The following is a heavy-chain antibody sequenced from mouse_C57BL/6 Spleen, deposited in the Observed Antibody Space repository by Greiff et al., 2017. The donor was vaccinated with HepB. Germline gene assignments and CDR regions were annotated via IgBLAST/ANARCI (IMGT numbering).Heavy chain of an antibody. CDR3: ARKGVPYWYFDV. CDR1: GYTFTDYY. Sequence: VKLQQSGAELVRPGASVKLSCKASGYTFTDYYINWVKQRPGQGLEWIARIYPGSGNTYYNEKFKGKATLTAEKSSSTAYMQLSSLTSEDSAVYFCARKGVPYWYFDVWGTGTTVTVSS. CDR2: IYPGSGNT. J-gene: IGHJ1*03. V-gene: IGHV1-76*01.